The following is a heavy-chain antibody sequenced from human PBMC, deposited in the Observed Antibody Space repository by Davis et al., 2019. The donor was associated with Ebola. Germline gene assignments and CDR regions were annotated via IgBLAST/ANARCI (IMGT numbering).Heavy chain of an antibody. CDR1: GFTFTSHS. Sequence: GESLKISCAVSGFTFTSHSMNWVRQAPGRGLEWVSYISRSGSPIYYADSVRGRFTISRDNSKNTLYLQMNSLRAEDTAVYYCAKCKGEAVAGIPVGRYWGQGTLVTVSS. CDR2: ISRSGSPI. V-gene: IGHV3-48*01. J-gene: IGHJ4*02. D-gene: IGHD6-19*01. CDR3: AKCKGEAVAGIPVGRY.